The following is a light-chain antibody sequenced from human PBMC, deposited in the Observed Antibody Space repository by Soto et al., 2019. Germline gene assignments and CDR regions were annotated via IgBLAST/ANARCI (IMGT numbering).Light chain of an antibody. CDR2: GVT. V-gene: IGLV2-14*03. J-gene: IGLJ1*01. CDR3: SSFTSNRIYV. Sequence: SVLTQPTSVSGSPGQSITISCTGNHNDIGTYDYVSWYQQHPGRAPRLLIYGVTTRPSGISDRFSASKSGLTASLTISGLQPEDEADYYCSSFTSNRIYVFGPGTKVTV. CDR1: HNDIGTYDY.